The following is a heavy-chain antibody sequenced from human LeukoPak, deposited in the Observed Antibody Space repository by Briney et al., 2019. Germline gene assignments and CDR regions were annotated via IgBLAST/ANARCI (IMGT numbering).Heavy chain of an antibody. J-gene: IGHJ4*02. CDR1: GGTFSSYA. D-gene: IGHD3-22*01. V-gene: IGHV1-69*04. Sequence: GASVKVSCKASGGTFSSYAISWVRQAPGQGLEWMGRIIPILGIAIYAQKFQGRVTMTGDTSTDTAYMELSSLRSEDTAVYYCATVTYYYDSSGYQFDYWGQGTLVTVSS. CDR2: IIPILGIA. CDR3: ATVTYYYDSSGYQFDY.